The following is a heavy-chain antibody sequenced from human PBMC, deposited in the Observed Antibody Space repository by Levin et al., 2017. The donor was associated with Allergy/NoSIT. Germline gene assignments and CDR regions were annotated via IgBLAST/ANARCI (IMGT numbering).Heavy chain of an antibody. CDR3: TIGAVNGGKRWNY. J-gene: IGHJ4*02. CDR2: IRSKANSYAT. D-gene: IGHD4-23*01. Sequence: GGSLRLSCAASGFTFSGSAMHWVRQASGKGLEWVGRIRSKANSYATAYAASVKGRFTISRDDSKNTAYLQMNSLKTEDTAVYYCTIGAVNGGKRWNYWGQGTLVTVSS. V-gene: IGHV3-73*01. CDR1: GFTFSGSA.